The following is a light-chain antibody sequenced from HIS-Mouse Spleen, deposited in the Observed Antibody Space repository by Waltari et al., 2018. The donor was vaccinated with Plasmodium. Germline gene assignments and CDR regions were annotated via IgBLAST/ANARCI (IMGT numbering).Light chain of an antibody. CDR2: GAS. CDR3: QQYNNWSFT. CDR1: LSVSCN. Sequence: EIVMTQSPATLSVSPGERATLSCRASLSVSCNLALYQQKPGQAPRLLISGASTRATGIPARFSSSESGTEFTLTISSLQSEDFAVYYCQQYNNWSFTFGPGTKVDIK. V-gene: IGKV3-15*01. J-gene: IGKJ3*01.